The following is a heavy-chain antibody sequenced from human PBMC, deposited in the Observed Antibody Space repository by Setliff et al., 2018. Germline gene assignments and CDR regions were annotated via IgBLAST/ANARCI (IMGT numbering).Heavy chain of an antibody. J-gene: IGHJ4*01. CDR3: ARDRGGASTRDH. D-gene: IGHD1-26*01. V-gene: IGHV3-30*07. Sequence: PGGSLRLSCAASGFIFRNYALHWVRQATGKGLEWVAVLSYDGINKYYADSVKGRFTVSRDNPKSSLYLQMSSLRAEDTAIYYCARDRGGASTRDHWGQGTLVTVSS. CDR2: LSYDGINK. CDR1: GFIFRNYA.